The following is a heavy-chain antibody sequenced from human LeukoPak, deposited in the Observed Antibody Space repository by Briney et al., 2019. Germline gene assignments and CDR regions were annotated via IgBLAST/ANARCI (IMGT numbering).Heavy chain of an antibody. CDR3: ARGRAARNWFNP. CDR1: GGSISSGSYY. CDR2: IYTSGST. V-gene: IGHV4-61*02. Sequence: SQTLSLTCTVSGGSISSGSYYWSWIRQPAGKGLEWIGRIYTSGSTNYNPSLKSRVTISVYTSKNQFSLKLSSVTAADTAVYYCARGRAARNWFNPWGQGTLVTVSS. J-gene: IGHJ5*02.